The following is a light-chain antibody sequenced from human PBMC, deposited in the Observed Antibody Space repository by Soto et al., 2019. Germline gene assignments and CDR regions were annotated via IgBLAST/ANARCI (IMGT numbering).Light chain of an antibody. CDR1: SSDVGSYNF. V-gene: IGLV2-23*02. Sequence: QSVLTQPASVSGSPGQSITISCAGTSSDVGSYNFVSWYQQHPGRAPKLMIYEVTKRPSGVSSRFSGSKSGNTASLPISGLQAEDEADYYCCSYAGTSSYVFGTGTKVTVL. CDR3: CSYAGTSSYV. J-gene: IGLJ1*01. CDR2: EVT.